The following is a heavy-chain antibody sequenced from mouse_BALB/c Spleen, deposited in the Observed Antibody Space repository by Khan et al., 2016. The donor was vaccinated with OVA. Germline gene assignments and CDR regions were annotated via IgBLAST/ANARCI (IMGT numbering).Heavy chain of an antibody. J-gene: IGHJ3*01. CDR3: ARGYFGNYEFAF. Sequence: QVQLQQSGAELVKPGASVKLSCKTSGYTFTNYWIQWVKQRPGQGLGWIGQIFPGTGTTYYNENFKAKATLTIDTSSSTAYMQLSSLTSEDSAVYFCARGYFGNYEFAFWGQGSLVTVS. V-gene: IGHV1S132*01. D-gene: IGHD2-1*01. CDR1: GYTFTNYW. CDR2: IFPGTGTT.